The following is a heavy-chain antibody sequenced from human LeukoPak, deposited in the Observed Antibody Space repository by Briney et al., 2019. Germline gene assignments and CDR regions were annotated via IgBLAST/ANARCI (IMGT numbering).Heavy chain of an antibody. CDR1: GASVISDSYY. J-gene: IGHJ4*02. D-gene: IGHD1-26*01. Sequence: SEPLSLTCTVSGASVISDSYYWSWIRQPAGETLGWIGRTHSSGSTDYNPSLMSRVTMSLDTSKNQFSLRLSSVTAADTAVYYCAREVGAPRYFDYWGQGTLVTVSS. CDR2: THSSGST. V-gene: IGHV4-61*10. CDR3: AREVGAPRYFDY.